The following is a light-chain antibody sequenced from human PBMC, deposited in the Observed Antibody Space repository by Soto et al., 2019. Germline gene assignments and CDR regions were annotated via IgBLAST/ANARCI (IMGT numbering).Light chain of an antibody. Sequence: DIQMTQSPSSLSASVGDRVTITCRASQDITNYLAWYQQKPGQVPKLLSSAASTLQSGVPSRFRGSASGTYFTLTITGLLPDDFATYYCQNYNGPPWTFGQGTNVEIK. CDR3: QNYNGPPWT. J-gene: IGKJ1*01. V-gene: IGKV1-27*01. CDR1: QDITNY. CDR2: AAS.